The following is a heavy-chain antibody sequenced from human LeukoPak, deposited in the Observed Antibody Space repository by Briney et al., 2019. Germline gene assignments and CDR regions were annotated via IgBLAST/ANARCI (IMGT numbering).Heavy chain of an antibody. Sequence: ASVKVSCKASGYTFTNYGISWVRQAPGQGLEWMGWINPNSGGTNYAQKFQGRVTMTRDTSISTAYMELSRLRSDDTAVYYCATTYYDYVWGSYRNEHFDYWGQGTLVTVSS. V-gene: IGHV1-2*02. CDR2: INPNSGGT. D-gene: IGHD3-16*02. CDR3: ATTYYDYVWGSYRNEHFDY. CDR1: GYTFTNYG. J-gene: IGHJ4*02.